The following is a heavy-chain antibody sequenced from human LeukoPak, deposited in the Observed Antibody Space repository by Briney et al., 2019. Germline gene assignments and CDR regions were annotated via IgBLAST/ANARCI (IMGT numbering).Heavy chain of an antibody. Sequence: GGSLRLSCAASGFTFSSYSMNWVRQAPGKGLEWVAFIRFDGGSQYYSDSVKGRFTVSRDNSKNTLYLQMNSLRAEDTAVYHCAKDDVSFCSSTGYYGGAYWGQGTLVTVSS. D-gene: IGHD2-2*01. CDR2: IRFDGGSQ. CDR3: AKDDVSFCSSTGYYGGAY. CDR1: GFTFSSYS. V-gene: IGHV3-30*02. J-gene: IGHJ4*02.